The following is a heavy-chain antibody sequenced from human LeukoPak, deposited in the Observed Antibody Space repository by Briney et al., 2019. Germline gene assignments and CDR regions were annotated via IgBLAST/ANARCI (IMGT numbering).Heavy chain of an antibody. CDR2: INTNTGNP. CDR1: GYTFTSYA. CDR3: ARDRSGYSSGWYVDFDY. V-gene: IGHV7-4-1*02. J-gene: IGHJ4*02. D-gene: IGHD6-19*01. Sequence: GASVKVSCKASGYTFTSYAMNWVRQAPGQGLEWMGWINTNTGNPTYAQGFTGRFVLSLDTSVSTAYLQISSLKAEDTAVYYCARDRSGYSSGWYVDFDYWGQGTLVTVSS.